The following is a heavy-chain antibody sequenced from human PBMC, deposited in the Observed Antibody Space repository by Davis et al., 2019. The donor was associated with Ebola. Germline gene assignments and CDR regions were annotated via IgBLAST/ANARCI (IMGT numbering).Heavy chain of an antibody. CDR1: GYTFTNYY. V-gene: IGHV1-46*03. CDR2: INPNDGRT. Sequence: ASVKVSCKASGYTFTNYYMHWGRQAPGQGLEWMGMINPNDGRTIYAQKFQGRVTVTRDTSTTTVYMDLSSLRSEDTALYYCTTPGGQDSGYDVFDIWSQGTMVTVSS. CDR3: TTPGGQDSGYDVFDI. D-gene: IGHD5-12*01. J-gene: IGHJ3*02.